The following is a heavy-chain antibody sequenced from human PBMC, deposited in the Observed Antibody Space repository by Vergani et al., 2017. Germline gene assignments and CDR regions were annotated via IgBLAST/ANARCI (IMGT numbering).Heavy chain of an antibody. CDR1: GFTFGDYA. CDR2: IRSKAYGGTT. D-gene: IGHD6-13*01. V-gene: IGHV3-49*04. CDR3: TREKGYGLGFDY. J-gene: IGHJ4*02. Sequence: VQLVESGGGVVQPGGSLRLSCTASGFTFGDYAMSWVRQAPGKGLEWVGFIRSKAYGGTTEYAASVKGRFTISRDDSKSIAYLQMNSLKTEDTAVYYCTREKGYGLGFDYWGQGTLVTVSS.